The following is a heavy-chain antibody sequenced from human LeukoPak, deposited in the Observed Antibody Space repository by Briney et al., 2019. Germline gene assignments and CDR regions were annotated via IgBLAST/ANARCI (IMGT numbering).Heavy chain of an antibody. CDR2: INPNSGGT. J-gene: IGHJ4*02. Sequence: GASVKVSCKASGYTFTGYYMHWVRQAPGQGLEWMGWINPNSGGTNYAQKFQGRVTMTRDTSISTAYMELGRLRSDDTAVYYCARLTVTTPHYFFPTADYWGQGTLVTVSS. V-gene: IGHV1-2*02. CDR1: GYTFTGYY. CDR3: ARLTVTTPHYFFPTADY. D-gene: IGHD4-17*01.